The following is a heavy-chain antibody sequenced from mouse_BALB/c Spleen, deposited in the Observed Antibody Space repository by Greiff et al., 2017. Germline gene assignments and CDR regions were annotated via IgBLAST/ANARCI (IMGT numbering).Heavy chain of an antibody. CDR2: IWSGGST. CDR3: ARRYGDYGWYLDV. D-gene: IGHD2-4*01. J-gene: IGHJ1*01. CDR1: GFSLPTYG. V-gene: IGHV2-2*02. Sequence: VQLQQSGPGLVQPSQSLSITCTVTGFSLPTYGVHWVRQSPGKGLEWLGVIWSGGSTDYNAAFISRLSISKDNSKSQVFFKMNSLQANDTAIYYCARRYGDYGWYLDVWGAGTTVTVSS.